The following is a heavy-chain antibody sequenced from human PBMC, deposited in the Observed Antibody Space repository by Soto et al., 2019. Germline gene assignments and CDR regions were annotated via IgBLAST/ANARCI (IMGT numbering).Heavy chain of an antibody. Sequence: ASVKVSCKASGYTFTGYYMHWVRQAPGQGLEWMGWINPNSGGTNYAQKFQGRVTMTRDTSISTAYMELSRPRSDDTAVYYCASGYYHGSGSYYTLDVWGQGTTVTVSS. V-gene: IGHV1-2*02. CDR3: ASGYYHGSGSYYTLDV. CDR2: INPNSGGT. J-gene: IGHJ6*02. D-gene: IGHD3-10*01. CDR1: GYTFTGYY.